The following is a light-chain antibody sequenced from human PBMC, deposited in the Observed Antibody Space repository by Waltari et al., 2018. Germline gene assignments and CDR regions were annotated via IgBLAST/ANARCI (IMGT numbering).Light chain of an antibody. CDR2: EVS. CDR3: SSYAGSNKLV. Sequence: QSALTQPPSASGSPGQSVTISCTGTSSDVGNYDYVSWYQHHPGKAPKLMIYEVSKRPSGGPCRFSGAKSGNTASLTVVGLQAEDDADYYCSSYAGSNKLVLGGGTKLTVL. V-gene: IGLV2-8*01. CDR1: SSDVGNYDY. J-gene: IGLJ2*01.